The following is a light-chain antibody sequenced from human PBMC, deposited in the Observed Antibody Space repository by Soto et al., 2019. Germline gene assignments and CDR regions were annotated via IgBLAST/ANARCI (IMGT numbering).Light chain of an antibody. Sequence: DIVMTQSPDSLALSLGERATINCKSSQSLLSSYNNRNSLAWYLKKPGQSPQLLIYMGSKRASGVPDRFSGSVSGTYFTLKISRVEAEDAGVYDCMQALQTTRTFCQGTKVDIK. J-gene: IGKJ1*01. CDR2: MGS. V-gene: IGKV2-28*01. CDR3: MQALQTTRT. CDR1: QSLLSSYNNRN.